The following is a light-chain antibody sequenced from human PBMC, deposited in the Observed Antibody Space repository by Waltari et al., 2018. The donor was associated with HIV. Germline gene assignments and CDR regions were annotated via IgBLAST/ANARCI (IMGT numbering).Light chain of an antibody. CDR1: QSVLYNSNNKNY. CDR2: WSS. J-gene: IGKJ2*01. CDR3: QQYYSTPHT. V-gene: IGKV4-1*01. Sequence: DIVMTQSPDSLAVSQGERATMNCKYSQSVLYNSNNKNYLAWYQQKAGQPPNLLIYWSSTREFGVPDRFSGRGSGTDFTLTISSLQAEDVAVYYCQQYYSTPHTFGQGTKLEIK.